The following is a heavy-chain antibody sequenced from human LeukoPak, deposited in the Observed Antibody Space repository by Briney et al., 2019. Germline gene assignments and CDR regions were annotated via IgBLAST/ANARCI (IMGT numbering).Heavy chain of an antibody. CDR2: ISYDGSNK. J-gene: IGHJ4*02. V-gene: IGHV3-30*04. CDR3: ARDGGYYDSSGSYFDY. Sequence: GRSLKLSCAASGFTFKNYVMHWVPQAPGKGLEWVAIISYDGSNKYYADSVKGRFTISRDNSKNTLYLQMNSLRAEDTAMYYCARDGGYYDSSGSYFDYWGQGTLVTVSS. D-gene: IGHD3-22*01. CDR1: GFTFKNYV.